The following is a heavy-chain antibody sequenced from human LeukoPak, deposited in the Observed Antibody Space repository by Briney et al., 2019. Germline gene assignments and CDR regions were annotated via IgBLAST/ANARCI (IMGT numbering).Heavy chain of an antibody. CDR1: GITLSNYG. CDR3: AKRGVVIRVILVGFHKEAYYFDS. J-gene: IGHJ4*02. D-gene: IGHD3-22*01. CDR2: ISDSGGRT. Sequence: GGSLRLSCAVSGITLSNYGMSWVRQAPGKGLEWVPGISDSGGRTNSAASVKGRFTISRDNPKNTLYLQMNSLRAEDPAVYFCAKRGVVIRVILVGFHKEAYYFDSWGQGALVTVSS. V-gene: IGHV3-23*01.